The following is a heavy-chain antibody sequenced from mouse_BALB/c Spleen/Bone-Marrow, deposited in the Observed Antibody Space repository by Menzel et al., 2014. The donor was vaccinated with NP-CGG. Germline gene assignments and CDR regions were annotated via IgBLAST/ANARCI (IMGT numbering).Heavy chain of an antibody. CDR1: GFTFSDYY. D-gene: IGHD1-2*01. V-gene: IGHV5-4*02. J-gene: IGHJ4*01. Sequence: EVMLVESGGGLVKPGASLKLSCAASGFTFSDYYMYWVRQTPEKRLEWVATISDGGSYTYYPDSVKGRFTISRDNAKNNLYLQMSSLKSEDTAMYYCARVLRPHYYAMDYWGQGTSVTVSS. CDR2: ISDGGSYT. CDR3: ARVLRPHYYAMDY.